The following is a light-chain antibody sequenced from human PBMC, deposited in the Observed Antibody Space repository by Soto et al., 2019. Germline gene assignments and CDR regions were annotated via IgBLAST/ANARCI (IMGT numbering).Light chain of an antibody. CDR3: LQTYTSWWT. Sequence: MVITQSPATLSLSPGERATLSCRASQNIYSNVAWYQQRPGQAPRLLIYRASTRAPGIPARFSGSGSGTEFTLTISSLQREDFATYYCLQTYTSWWTFGQGTKVDIK. J-gene: IGKJ1*01. CDR1: QNIYSN. CDR2: RAS. V-gene: IGKV3-15*01.